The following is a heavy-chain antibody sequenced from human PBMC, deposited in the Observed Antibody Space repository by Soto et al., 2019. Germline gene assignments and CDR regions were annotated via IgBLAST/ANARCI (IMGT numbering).Heavy chain of an antibody. D-gene: IGHD6-13*01. CDR3: AKDLISWYDFYYYYGMDV. V-gene: IGHV3-30*18. CDR1: GFTFSSYG. CDR2: ISYDGSNK. Sequence: GGSLRLSCAASGFTFSSYGMHWVRQAPGKGLEWVAVISYDGSNKYYADSVKGRFTISRDNSKNTLYLQMNSLRAEDTAVYYCAKDLISWYDFYYYYGMDVWGQGTTVTVSS. J-gene: IGHJ6*02.